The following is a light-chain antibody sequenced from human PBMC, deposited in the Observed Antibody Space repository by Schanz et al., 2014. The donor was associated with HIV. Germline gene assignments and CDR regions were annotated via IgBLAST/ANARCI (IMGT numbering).Light chain of an antibody. CDR2: GNN. J-gene: IGLJ3*02. CDR3: AAWDESLKGRV. Sequence: QSVLTQPPSVSGAPGQRVTISCTGSSSNLGAGYEVHWYRQLPGTAPKLLIYGNNNRPSGVPDRFSGSKSGTSASLAISGLQSEDEADYYCAAWDESLKGRVFGGGTKLTVL. V-gene: IGLV1-40*01. CDR1: SSNLGAGYE.